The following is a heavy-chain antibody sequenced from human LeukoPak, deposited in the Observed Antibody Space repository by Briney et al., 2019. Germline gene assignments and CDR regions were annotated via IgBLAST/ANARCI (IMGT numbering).Heavy chain of an antibody. CDR3: ARTLRGSGYYYFDY. CDR1: GFTFSSYS. V-gene: IGHV3-21*01. D-gene: IGHD3-3*01. Sequence: GGSLRLSCAASGFTFSSYSMNWVRQAPGKGLEWVSSISSSSSYIYYADSVKGRFTISRDNAKNSLYLQMNSLRAEDTAVYYCARTLRGSGYYYFDYWGQGTLVTVSS. CDR2: ISSSSSYI. J-gene: IGHJ4*02.